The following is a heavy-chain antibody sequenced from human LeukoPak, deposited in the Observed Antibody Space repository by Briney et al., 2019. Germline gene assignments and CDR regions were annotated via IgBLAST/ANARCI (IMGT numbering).Heavy chain of an antibody. D-gene: IGHD5-18*01. CDR2: IYYSGST. CDR3: ARHEASYGKYYYYYYMDV. V-gene: IGHV4-39*01. CDR1: GGSISSSSYY. Sequence: SETLSLTCTVSGGSISSSSYYWGWIRQPPGKGLEWIGSIYYSGSTNYNPSLKSRVTISVDTSKNQFSLKLSSVTAADTAVYYCARHEASYGKYYYYYYMDVWGKGTTVTVSS. J-gene: IGHJ6*03.